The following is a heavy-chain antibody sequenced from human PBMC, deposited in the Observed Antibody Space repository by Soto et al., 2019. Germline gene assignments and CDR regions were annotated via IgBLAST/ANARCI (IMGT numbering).Heavy chain of an antibody. Sequence: QVQLVESGGGVVHPGTSLRLSCVTSGFTFSSFAMDWVRQAPGKGLEWVAAISFDGRDISYRESVKGRFTISRDKFKNTVYLQMNSLRPEDTAVYYCAKESLDYFDSGRFYAPAFDHWGPRTLVTVSS. J-gene: IGHJ4*02. CDR1: GFTFSSFA. V-gene: IGHV3-30*18. D-gene: IGHD3-10*01. CDR2: ISFDGRDI. CDR3: AKESLDYFDSGRFYAPAFDH.